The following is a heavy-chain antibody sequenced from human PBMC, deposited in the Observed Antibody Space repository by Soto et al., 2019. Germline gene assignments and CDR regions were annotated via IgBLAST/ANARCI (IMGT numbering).Heavy chain of an antibody. D-gene: IGHD2-15*01. CDR3: ARMETRPKTKVSSYYYYGMDV. CDR2: IDWDDDK. J-gene: IGHJ6*02. CDR1: GFSLSTSGMC. V-gene: IGHV2-70*01. Sequence: SGPTLVNPTPTLTLTCTFSGFSLSTSGMCVSWIRQPPGKALEWLALIDWDDDKYYSTSLKTRLTISKDTSKNQVVLTMTNMDPVDTATYYCARMETRPKTKVSSYYYYGMDVWGRGTTGTVSS.